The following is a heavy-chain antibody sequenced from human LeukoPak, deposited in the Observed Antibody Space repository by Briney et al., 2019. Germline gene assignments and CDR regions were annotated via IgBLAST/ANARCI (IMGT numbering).Heavy chain of an antibody. CDR2: INHSGST. J-gene: IGHJ6*02. V-gene: IGHV4-34*01. CDR3: ARGRSRSGYCSSTSCYERYYYYYYGMDV. Sequence: SSETLSLTCAVYGGSFSGYYWSWIRQPPGKGLEWIGEINHSGSTNYNPSLKSRVTISVDTSKNQFSLKLSSVTAADTAVYYCARGRSRSGYCSSTSCYERYYYYYYGMDVWGQGTTVTVSS. CDR1: GGSFSGYY. D-gene: IGHD2-2*01.